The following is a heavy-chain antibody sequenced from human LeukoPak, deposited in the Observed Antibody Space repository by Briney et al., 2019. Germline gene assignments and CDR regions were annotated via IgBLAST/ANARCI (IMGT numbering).Heavy chain of an antibody. CDR2: ISYDGNHK. J-gene: IGHJ4*02. D-gene: IGHD3-22*01. CDR1: GFTFSRYA. V-gene: IGHV3-30-3*01. CDR3: ARDALPDYDSSGYLRPPKYDFDY. Sequence: PGGSLRLSCAASGFTFSRYALHWVRQAPGKGLEWVAVISYDGNHKYYADSVKGRFTISRDNSKNTLFTQMNSLRAEDTAVYYCARDALPDYDSSGYLRPPKYDFDYWGQGTLVTVSS.